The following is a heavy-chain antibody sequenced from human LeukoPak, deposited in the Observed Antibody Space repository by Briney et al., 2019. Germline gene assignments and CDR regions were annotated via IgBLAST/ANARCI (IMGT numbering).Heavy chain of an antibody. J-gene: IGHJ4*02. CDR1: GGSISSGSYY. CDR2: TYYNGRA. CDR3: VRAKGDY. V-gene: IGHV4-61*10. Sequence: SETLSLTCTVSGGSISSGSYYRSWIRQPAGKGLEWIAYTYYNGRANYNPSLKSRVTISVDTSKNQFSLKLSSVTAADTAVYYCVRAKGDYWGPGTLVTVSS.